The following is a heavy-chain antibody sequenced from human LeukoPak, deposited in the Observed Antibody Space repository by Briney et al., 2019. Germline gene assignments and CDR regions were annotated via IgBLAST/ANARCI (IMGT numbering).Heavy chain of an antibody. CDR3: ARDRGMATIEIDY. V-gene: IGHV4-34*01. D-gene: IGHD5-24*01. J-gene: IGHJ4*02. CDR2: INHSGST. CDR1: GGSFSGYY. Sequence: SETLSLTCAVYGGSFSGYYWSWIRQPPGKGLEWIGEINHSGSTNYNPSLKSRVTISVDTSKNQFSLKLSSVTAADTAVYYCARDRGMATIEIDYWGQGTLVTVSS.